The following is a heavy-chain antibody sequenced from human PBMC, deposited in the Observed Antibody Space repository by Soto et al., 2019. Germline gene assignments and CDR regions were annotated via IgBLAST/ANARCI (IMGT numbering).Heavy chain of an antibody. Sequence: QVQLQESGPGLVKPSQTLSLTCTVSGDSIGTGGYYWDWIRQHPGKGPDWIGYFHYSGNTYYNPSLKSRLTISLDTSKNQFSLHLSTVTAADTAVYYCATNHDDISGRTPLLFDSWGQGTLVTVSS. CDR1: GDSIGTGGYY. CDR3: ATNHDDISGRTPLLFDS. V-gene: IGHV4-31*03. D-gene: IGHD3-22*01. CDR2: FHYSGNT. J-gene: IGHJ4*02.